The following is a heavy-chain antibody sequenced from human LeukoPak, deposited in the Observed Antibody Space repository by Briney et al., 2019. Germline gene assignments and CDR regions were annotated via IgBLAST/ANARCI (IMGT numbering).Heavy chain of an antibody. CDR2: ISSSSSYI. D-gene: IGHD3-10*01. J-gene: IGHJ4*02. CDR1: GFTFSSYS. CDR3: ASGITMVRGAPGAFDY. Sequence: GGSLRLSCAASGFTFSSYSMNWVRQAPGKGLEWGSSISSSSSYIYYADSVKGRFTISRDNAKNSLYLQMNSLRAEDTAVYYCASGITMVRGAPGAFDYWGQGTLVTVSS. V-gene: IGHV3-21*01.